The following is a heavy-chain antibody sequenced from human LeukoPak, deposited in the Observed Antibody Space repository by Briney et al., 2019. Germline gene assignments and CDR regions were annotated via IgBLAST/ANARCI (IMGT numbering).Heavy chain of an antibody. V-gene: IGHV1-8*01. CDR3: VRTPPNWGADF. J-gene: IGHJ4*02. CDR2: MSPNSGNT. D-gene: IGHD7-27*01. Sequence: ASVKVSFTASGYTFTSYDINWMRQATGQGLEWMGWMSPNSGNTGYAQKFQGRVTMTRDTSIGTAYLELSSLRSEDSAVYYCVRTPPNWGADFWGPGTLITVSS. CDR1: GYTFTSYD.